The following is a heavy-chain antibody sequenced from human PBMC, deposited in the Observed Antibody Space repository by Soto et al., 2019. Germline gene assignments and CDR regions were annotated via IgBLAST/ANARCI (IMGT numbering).Heavy chain of an antibody. J-gene: IGHJ4*02. D-gene: IGHD6-6*01. Sequence: EVQLVESGGGLVQPGRSLRLSCAASGFTFDDYAMHWVRQAPGKGLEWVSGISWNSGSIGYADSVKGRFTISRDNAKNSLYLQINSLRAEDTALYYCAKDSSSFRRRFDYWGQGTLVTVSS. CDR3: AKDSSSFRRRFDY. CDR2: ISWNSGSI. CDR1: GFTFDDYA. V-gene: IGHV3-9*01.